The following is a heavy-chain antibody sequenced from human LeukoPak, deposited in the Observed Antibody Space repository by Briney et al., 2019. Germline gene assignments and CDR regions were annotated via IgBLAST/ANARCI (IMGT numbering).Heavy chain of an antibody. Sequence: PSETLSLTCAVYGGSFSGYYWSCIRQPPGKGLEWIGEINHSGSTNYNPSLKSRVTISVDTSKNQFSLKLSSVTAADTAVYYCARGDSSGYETFDYWGQGTLVTVSS. CDR1: GGSFSGYY. J-gene: IGHJ4*02. CDR3: ARGDSSGYETFDY. V-gene: IGHV4-34*01. CDR2: INHSGST. D-gene: IGHD3-22*01.